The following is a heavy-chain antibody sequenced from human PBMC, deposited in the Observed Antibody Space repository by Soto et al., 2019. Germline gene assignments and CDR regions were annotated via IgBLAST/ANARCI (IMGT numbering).Heavy chain of an antibody. CDR2: ISGSGGST. D-gene: IGHD2-8*02. Sequence: EVQLLESGGGLVQPGGSLRLSCAASGFTFSSYAMSWVRQAPGKGLEWVSAISGSGGSTYYADSVKGRFTISRDNSKNTLYLQMNSLRAEDTAVYYCAKDRGTRGYWGEDDAFDIWGQGTMVTVSS. J-gene: IGHJ3*02. CDR3: AKDRGTRGYWGEDDAFDI. V-gene: IGHV3-23*01. CDR1: GFTFSSYA.